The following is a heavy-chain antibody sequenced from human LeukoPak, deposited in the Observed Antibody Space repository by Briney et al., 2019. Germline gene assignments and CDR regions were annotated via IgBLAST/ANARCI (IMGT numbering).Heavy chain of an antibody. Sequence: GGTLRLSCAASGLTFSSYGMSWVRQAPGKGLDWVSAISGSGGKTYYADSVKGRFTISRDSSKNTLYLQMNSLIAEDTALYYCATRPDYIDYPYFDYWGQGTLVTVSS. V-gene: IGHV3-23*01. CDR2: ISGSGGKT. J-gene: IGHJ4*02. D-gene: IGHD4-11*01. CDR3: ATRPDYIDYPYFDY. CDR1: GLTFSSYG.